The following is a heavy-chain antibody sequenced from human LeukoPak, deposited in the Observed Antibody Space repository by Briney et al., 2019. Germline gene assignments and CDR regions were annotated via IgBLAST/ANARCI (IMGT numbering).Heavy chain of an antibody. CDR3: ARGKRGSAFDY. CDR1: GFTFSSYW. Sequence: GGSLRLSCAASGFTFSSYWMHWVRQAPGKGLVWVSRINSDGSSTSYADSVKGRFTISRDNAKNTLYLQMNSLRAEDTAVYYCARGKRGSAFDYWGQGTLVTVSS. J-gene: IGHJ4*02. V-gene: IGHV3-74*01. D-gene: IGHD6-19*01. CDR2: INSDGSST.